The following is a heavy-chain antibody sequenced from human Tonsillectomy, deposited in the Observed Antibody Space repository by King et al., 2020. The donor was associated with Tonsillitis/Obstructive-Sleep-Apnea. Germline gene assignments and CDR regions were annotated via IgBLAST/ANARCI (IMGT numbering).Heavy chain of an antibody. V-gene: IGHV1-58*01. D-gene: IGHD3-22*01. CDR2: IVVGSGNT. Sequence: QLVQSGPEVKKPGTSVKVSCKASGFTFTSSAVQWVRQARGQRLEWTGWIVVGSGNTNYAQKFQERVTITRDMSTSTAYMELSSLRSEDTAVYYCAAVSSGSKGGYYYYYMDVWGKGTTVTVSS. CDR1: GFTFTSSA. J-gene: IGHJ6*03. CDR3: AAVSSGSKGGYYYYYMDV.